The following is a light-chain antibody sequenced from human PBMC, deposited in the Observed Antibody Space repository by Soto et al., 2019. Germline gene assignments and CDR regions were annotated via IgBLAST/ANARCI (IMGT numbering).Light chain of an antibody. CDR1: QSVTGW. Sequence: LQGTRSPSTLSASVGDTVTATCRASQSVTGWLAWYQQKPGEAPKRLIYAASSLQSGVPSRFSGSGSGTEFTLTISSLQPEDFATYYCLQHNSYPWTFGQGTKVDIK. J-gene: IGKJ1*01. CDR2: AAS. CDR3: LQHNSYPWT. V-gene: IGKV1-5*01.